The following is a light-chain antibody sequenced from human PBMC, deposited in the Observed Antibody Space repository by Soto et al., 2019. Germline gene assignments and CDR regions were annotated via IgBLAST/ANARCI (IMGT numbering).Light chain of an antibody. J-gene: IGKJ5*01. Sequence: DIQMTQSPSSLSASVGGRVTITCRASQSISGYLNWYQQKPGKAPKLLIYAASSLQSGVPSRFSGSRSGPDFTLTISSLQPEDFATYYCQQSYSTPITFGQGTRLEIK. CDR2: AAS. CDR1: QSISGY. CDR3: QQSYSTPIT. V-gene: IGKV1-39*01.